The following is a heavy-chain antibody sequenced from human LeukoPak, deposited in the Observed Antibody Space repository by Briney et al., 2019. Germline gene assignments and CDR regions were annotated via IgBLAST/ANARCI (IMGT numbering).Heavy chain of an antibody. D-gene: IGHD2-15*01. V-gene: IGHV1-2*02. J-gene: IGHJ4*02. Sequence: ASVKVSCKASGYSFTDYYMHCLRQAPGQGLEWMGWINPNSGGTNYAQKLQGRVTMTRDTSISTVYMELSGLRSDDSAVYYCASAGGTGSTRGYFDYWGQGTLVTVPS. CDR1: GYSFTDYY. CDR2: INPNSGGT. CDR3: ASAGGTGSTRGYFDY.